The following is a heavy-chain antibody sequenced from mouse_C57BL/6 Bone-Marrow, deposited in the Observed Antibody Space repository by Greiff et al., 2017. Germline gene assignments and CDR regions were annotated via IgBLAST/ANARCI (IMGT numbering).Heavy chain of an antibody. Sequence: QVQLQQPGAELVKPGASVKLSCKASGYTFTNYWMHWVKQRPGQGLEWIGMMHPNGGSPDYNEKFKSEATLSVDKSSRTAYMELSSLTSEDSAFYYCARSYDYDYYTMDYWGQGTSVTVSS. J-gene: IGHJ4*01. V-gene: IGHV1-64*01. CDR3: ARSYDYDYYTMDY. CDR2: MHPNGGSP. CDR1: GYTFTNYW. D-gene: IGHD2-4*01.